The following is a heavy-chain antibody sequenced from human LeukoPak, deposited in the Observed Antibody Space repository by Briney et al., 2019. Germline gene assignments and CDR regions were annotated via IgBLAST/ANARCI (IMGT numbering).Heavy chain of an antibody. J-gene: IGHJ3*02. CDR1: GFTFSTHG. D-gene: IGHD3-10*01. Sequence: PGGSLRLSCAASGFTFSTHGMHWVRQAPGKGLGGVAFIRYDGINKYYADSVKGRFTISRDSFKNTLYLQMNSLRPEDTAVYYCAKEGEYYGSGSYRDGFDIWGQGTRATVSS. V-gene: IGHV3-30*02. CDR3: AKEGEYYGSGSYRDGFDI. CDR2: IRYDGINK.